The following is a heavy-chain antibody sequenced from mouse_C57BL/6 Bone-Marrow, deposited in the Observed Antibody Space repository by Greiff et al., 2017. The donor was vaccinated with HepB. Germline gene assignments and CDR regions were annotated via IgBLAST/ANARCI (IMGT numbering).Heavy chain of an antibody. J-gene: IGHJ3*01. CDR2: IYPGSGNT. CDR3: AREDRPAWFAY. V-gene: IGHV1-76*01. Sequence: QVQLKESGAELVRPGASVKLSCKASGYTFTDYYINWVKQRPGQGLEWIARIYPGSGNTYYNEKFKGKATLTAEKSSSTAYMQLSSLTSEDSAVYFCAREDRPAWFAYWGQGTLVTVSA. CDR1: GYTFTDYY.